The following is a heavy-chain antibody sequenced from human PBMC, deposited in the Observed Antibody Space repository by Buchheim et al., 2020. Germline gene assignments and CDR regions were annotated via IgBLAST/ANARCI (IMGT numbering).Heavy chain of an antibody. CDR2: IVPILGIA. V-gene: IGHV1-69*02. CDR1: GGTSINQF. J-gene: IGHJ5*01. Sequence: QAQLVQSGAAVKKPGSSVKVSCKASGGTSINQFITWVRQAPGQGFEWVGRIVPILGIANYAEKFRDRVTITADKSTNVVHMDIRSLGFEDTAVYFCARVLSNGHSYDFDSWGQG. D-gene: IGHD4-11*01. CDR3: ARVLSNGHSYDFDS.